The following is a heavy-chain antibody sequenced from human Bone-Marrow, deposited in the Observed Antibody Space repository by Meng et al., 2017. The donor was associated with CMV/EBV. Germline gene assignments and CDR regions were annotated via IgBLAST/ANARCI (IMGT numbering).Heavy chain of an antibody. Sequence: ASVKVSCKASGYTFTSYDINWVRQAPGQGLEWMGWINPNSGGTNYAQKFQGRVTMTRDTSISTAYMELSRLRSDDTAVYYCARGYYYDSSGYPDLDYWGQGTLVTVSS. V-gene: IGHV1-2*02. D-gene: IGHD3-22*01. CDR1: GYTFTSYD. J-gene: IGHJ4*02. CDR3: ARGYYYDSSGYPDLDY. CDR2: INPNSGGT.